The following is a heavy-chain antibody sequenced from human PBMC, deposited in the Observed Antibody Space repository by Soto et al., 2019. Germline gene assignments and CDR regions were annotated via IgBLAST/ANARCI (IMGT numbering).Heavy chain of an antibody. V-gene: IGHV3-15*01. CDR2: IKSKTDGGTT. Sequence: EVQLVESGGGLVKPGGSLRLSCAASGFTFSNAWMSWVRQAPGKGLEWVGRIKSKTDGGTTDYAAPVKGRFTISRDDSRNTLYLPMNSLKNADTAVYYCTTVVVAATPLIDSWGKGTLVTVSA. D-gene: IGHD2-15*01. CDR1: GFTFSNAW. J-gene: IGHJ4*02. CDR3: TTVVVAATPLIDS.